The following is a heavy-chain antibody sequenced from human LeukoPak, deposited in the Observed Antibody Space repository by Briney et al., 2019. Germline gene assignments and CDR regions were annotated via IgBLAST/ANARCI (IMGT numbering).Heavy chain of an antibody. CDR3: ARLQGRWYYDSSGSVGYFDY. V-gene: IGHV5-51*01. Sequence: AGEPLKISCKGSGYSFTSYWIGWVRQMPGKGLEWMGIIYPGDSDTRYSPSFQGQVTISADKSISTAYLQWSSLKASDTAMYYCARLQGRWYYDSSGSVGYFDYWGQGTLVTVSS. CDR2: IYPGDSDT. CDR1: GYSFTSYW. D-gene: IGHD3-22*01. J-gene: IGHJ4*02.